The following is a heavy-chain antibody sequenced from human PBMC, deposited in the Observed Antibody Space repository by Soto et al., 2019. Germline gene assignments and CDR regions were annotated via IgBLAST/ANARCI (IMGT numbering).Heavy chain of an antibody. J-gene: IGHJ4*02. V-gene: IGHV5-51*01. Sequence: GESLKISCQVSGYTFTIDWIGWVRQMPGKGLEWMWIIYPSDSNTRYSPSFQGQVTISADQAINSAYLQSDSLKASDTAIYYCARPANTVADYFDFWGQGTPVTVSS. CDR2: IYPSDSNT. CDR3: ARPANTVADYFDF. D-gene: IGHD4-17*01. CDR1: GYTFTIDW.